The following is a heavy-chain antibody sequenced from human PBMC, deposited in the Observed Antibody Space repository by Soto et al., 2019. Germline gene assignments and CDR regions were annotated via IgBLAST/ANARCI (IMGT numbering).Heavy chain of an antibody. J-gene: IGHJ2*01. Sequence: EVQLLESGGGLVQPGGSLRLSCAASGFTFSNYAMSWVRQAPGKGLEWVSSLSGSGASTYYADSVEGRFTISRDNSKNTLYLQMTSLRVEETAVYYCAKVPSSSWSFSYWYFDLWGRGTLVTVSS. CDR1: GFTFSNYA. D-gene: IGHD6-13*01. V-gene: IGHV3-23*01. CDR3: AKVPSSSWSFSYWYFDL. CDR2: LSGSGAST.